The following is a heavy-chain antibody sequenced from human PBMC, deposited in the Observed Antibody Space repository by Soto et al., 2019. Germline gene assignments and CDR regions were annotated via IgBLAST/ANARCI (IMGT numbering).Heavy chain of an antibody. V-gene: IGHV3-43*01. CDR1: GFTFDDYT. J-gene: IGHJ4*02. D-gene: IGHD3-10*01. CDR2: ISWDGGST. Sequence: GGSLRLSCAASGFTFDDYTMHWVRQAPGKGLEWVSLISWDGGSTYYADSVKGRFTISRDNSKNSLYLQMNSLRTEDTALYYCAKDGAYGSGSYPPDYWRQGTLVTVSS. CDR3: AKDGAYGSGSYPPDY.